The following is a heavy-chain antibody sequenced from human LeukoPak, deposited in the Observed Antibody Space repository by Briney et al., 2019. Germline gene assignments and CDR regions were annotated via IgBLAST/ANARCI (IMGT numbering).Heavy chain of an antibody. CDR3: AREMDTASDAFDI. Sequence: PGGSLRLSCAASGFTFSSYSMNWVRQAPGKGLEWVSSISSSSSYIYYADSVKGRFTISRDNAKNSLYLQMNSLRAEDTAVYYCAREMDTASDAFDIWSQGTMVTVSS. J-gene: IGHJ3*02. D-gene: IGHD5-18*01. CDR2: ISSSSSYI. V-gene: IGHV3-21*01. CDR1: GFTFSSYS.